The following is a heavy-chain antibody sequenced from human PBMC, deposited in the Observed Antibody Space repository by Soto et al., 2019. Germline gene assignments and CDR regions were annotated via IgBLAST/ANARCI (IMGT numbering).Heavy chain of an antibody. Sequence: GASVKVSCKASGYTFTSYGISWVRQAPGQGLEWMGWISAYNGNTNYAQKLQGRVTMTTDTSTSTAYMELRSLRSDDTAVYYCARDRGKDYDFWSGYPYGMDVWGQGTTVTSP. CDR2: ISAYNGNT. D-gene: IGHD3-3*01. J-gene: IGHJ6*02. CDR3: ARDRGKDYDFWSGYPYGMDV. V-gene: IGHV1-18*01. CDR1: GYTFTSYG.